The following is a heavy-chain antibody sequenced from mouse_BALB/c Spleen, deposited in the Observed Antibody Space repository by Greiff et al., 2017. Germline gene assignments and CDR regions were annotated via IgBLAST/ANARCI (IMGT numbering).Heavy chain of an antibody. CDR2: ISSGGST. V-gene: IGHV5-6-5*01. CDR3: ARGGGYDGYYSY. Sequence: EVQLVESGGGLVKPGGSLKLSCAASGFTFSSYAMSWVRQTPEKRLEWVASISSGGSTYYPDSVKGRFTISRDNARNILYLQMSSLRSEDTAMYYCARGGGYDGYYSYWGQGTSVTVSS. D-gene: IGHD2-3*01. J-gene: IGHJ4*01. CDR1: GFTFSSYA.